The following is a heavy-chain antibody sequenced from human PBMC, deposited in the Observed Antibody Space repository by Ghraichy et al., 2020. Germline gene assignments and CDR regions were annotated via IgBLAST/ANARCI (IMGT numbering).Heavy chain of an antibody. CDR2: IYYSGST. J-gene: IGHJ4*02. V-gene: IGHV4-59*01. Sequence: SETLSLTCTVSGGSISNYYWSWIRQPPGKGLEWIGYIYYSGSTNYNPSLKSRVTISVDTSKNQFSLNLSSVTAADTAVYYCARGGGYSTSWYEYWGQGTLVTVSS. CDR3: ARGGGYSTSWYEY. D-gene: IGHD6-13*01. CDR1: GGSISNYY.